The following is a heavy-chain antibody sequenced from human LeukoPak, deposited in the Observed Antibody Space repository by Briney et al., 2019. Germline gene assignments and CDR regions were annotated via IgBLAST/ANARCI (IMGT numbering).Heavy chain of an antibody. CDR1: GFTFSSYG. D-gene: IGHD6-19*01. V-gene: IGHV3-33*01. Sequence: GGSLRLSCAASGFTFSSYGMHWVRQAPGKGLEWVAVIWYDGSNKYYADSVKGRFTISRDNSKNTLHLQMNSLRAEDTAVYYCARDRGYSSGWSRPYNWFDPWGQGTLVTVSS. CDR2: IWYDGSNK. J-gene: IGHJ5*02. CDR3: ARDRGYSSGWSRPYNWFDP.